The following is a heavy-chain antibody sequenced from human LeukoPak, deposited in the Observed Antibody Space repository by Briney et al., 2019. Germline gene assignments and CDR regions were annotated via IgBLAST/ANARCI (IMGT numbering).Heavy chain of an antibody. CDR2: ISSSSNYI. J-gene: IGHJ4*02. Sequence: GGSLRLSCAASGFTFSSYSMSWVRQAPGKGLEWVSSISSSSNYIYYADSVKGRFTISRDSAKNSLYLQMNSLRAEDTAVYYCAREACSSSSCYFHFDYWGQGTLVTVSS. V-gene: IGHV3-21*01. D-gene: IGHD2-2*01. CDR3: AREACSSSSCYFHFDY. CDR1: GFTFSSYS.